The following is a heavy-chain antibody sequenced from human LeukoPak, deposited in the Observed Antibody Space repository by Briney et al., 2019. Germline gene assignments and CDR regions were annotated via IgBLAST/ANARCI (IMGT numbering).Heavy chain of an antibody. D-gene: IGHD4-11*01. J-gene: IGHJ6*01. CDR1: GGTFSSYA. V-gene: IGHV1-69*04. Sequence: GSSVKVSCKASGGTFSSYAISWVRQAPGQGLEWMGRIIPILGIANYAQKFQGRVTIIADKSTSTAYMELSSLRSEDTAVYYCARFSNYVFLDYYYGMDVWGQGTTVTVSS. CDR2: IIPILGIA. CDR3: ARFSNYVFLDYYYGMDV.